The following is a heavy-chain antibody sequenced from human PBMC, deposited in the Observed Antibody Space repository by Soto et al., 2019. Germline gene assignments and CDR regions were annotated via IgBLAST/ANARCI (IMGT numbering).Heavy chain of an antibody. D-gene: IGHD2-15*01. J-gene: IGHJ6*02. CDR2: INPNSGGT. CDR3: AKVPRVAAPYLFCMDV. CDR1: GYTFPGYY. V-gene: IGHV1-2*02. Sequence: ASVQVSCKASGYTFPGYYMHWVRQAPGQGLEWMGWINPNSGGTNYAQKFQGRVTMTRDTPISTAYMELSRLGSDDTAVYYCAKVPRVAAPYLFCMDVWGQGTTVTVSS.